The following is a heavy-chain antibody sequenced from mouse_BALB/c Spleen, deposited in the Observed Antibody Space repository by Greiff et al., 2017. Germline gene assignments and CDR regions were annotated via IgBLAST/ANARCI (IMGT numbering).Heavy chain of an antibody. D-gene: IGHD1-1*01. CDR1: GFTFSDYY. V-gene: IGHV5-4*02. Sequence: EVQGVESGGGLVKPGGSLKLSCAASGFTFSDYYMYWVRQTPEKRLEWVATISDGGSYTYYPDSVKGRFTISRDNAKNNLYLQMSSLKSEDTAMYYCARWNYYGSGAMDYWGQGTSVTVSS. J-gene: IGHJ4*01. CDR3: ARWNYYGSGAMDY. CDR2: ISDGGSYT.